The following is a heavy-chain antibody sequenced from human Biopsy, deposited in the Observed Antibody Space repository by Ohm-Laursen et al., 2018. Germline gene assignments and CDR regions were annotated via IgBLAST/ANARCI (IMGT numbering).Heavy chain of an antibody. Sequence: SVKVSCKAPGGIFSNYGVNWVRQAPGQGLEWLGGNIPILGTGNYAQKFQDRVTVAADTSTSTATMELRSLRSDDTAVYYCATKLTGYFHHWGQGILVIVSS. CDR3: ATKLTGYFHH. D-gene: IGHD3-9*01. J-gene: IGHJ1*01. CDR2: NIPILGTG. V-gene: IGHV1-69*06. CDR1: GGIFSNYG.